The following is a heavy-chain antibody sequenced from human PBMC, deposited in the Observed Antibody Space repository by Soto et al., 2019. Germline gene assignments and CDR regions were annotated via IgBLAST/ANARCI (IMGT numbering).Heavy chain of an antibody. V-gene: IGHV1-46*01. Sequence: ASVKVSCKASGYTFTSYYMHWVRQAPGQGLEWMGIINPSGGSTSYAQKFQGRVTMTRDTSTSTVYMELSSLRSEDTAVYYCARDRVYCSSTSCYTFRALSRPYYYGMDVWGQGTTVTVSS. CDR1: GYTFTSYY. J-gene: IGHJ6*02. CDR3: ARDRVYCSSTSCYTFRALSRPYYYGMDV. D-gene: IGHD2-2*02. CDR2: INPSGGST.